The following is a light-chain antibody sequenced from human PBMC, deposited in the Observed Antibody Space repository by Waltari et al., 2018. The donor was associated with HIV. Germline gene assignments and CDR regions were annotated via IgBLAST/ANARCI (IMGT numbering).Light chain of an antibody. J-gene: IGKJ1*01. CDR1: HSVSTN. CDR3: QQYYDWPRT. Sequence: EIVLTQSPATLSVSTGERATLSCSASHSVSTNLAWYQQKHGQAPRLLIHGASTRAPGVAARFSGSASGTAFTLTISSLQSEDFALYYCQQYYDWPRTFGQGTKVE. V-gene: IGKV3-15*01. CDR2: GAS.